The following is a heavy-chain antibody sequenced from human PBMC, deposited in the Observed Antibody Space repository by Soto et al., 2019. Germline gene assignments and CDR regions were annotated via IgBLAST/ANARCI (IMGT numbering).Heavy chain of an antibody. CDR2: IYYSGST. CDR1: GDSISNYY. D-gene: IGHD1-20*01. CDR3: AWEKAYNWTPAASSWFHP. V-gene: IGHV4-59*01. J-gene: IGHJ5*02. Sequence: PSETLSLTXTVSGDSISNYYWSWIRQPPGKRLEWIGYIYYSGSTNYNPSLKSRVTISVDTSKNQFSLKLRSVTAADTAVYYCAWEKAYNWTPAASSWFHPWGQGTPVTVSS.